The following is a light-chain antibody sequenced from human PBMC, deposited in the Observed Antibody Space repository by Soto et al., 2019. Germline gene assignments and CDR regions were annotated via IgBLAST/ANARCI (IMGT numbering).Light chain of an antibody. CDR2: EAS. CDR1: STAVGSYNL. J-gene: IGLJ3*02. V-gene: IGLV2-23*01. Sequence: QSALTQPASVSGSPGQSITISCAGASTAVGSYNLVSWYQQHPGKAPKVMIYEASKRPSGVSNRFSGSKSGDTASLTISGLQAEDEADYYCCSYAGSGSLVFGGGTKLTVL. CDR3: CSYAGSGSLV.